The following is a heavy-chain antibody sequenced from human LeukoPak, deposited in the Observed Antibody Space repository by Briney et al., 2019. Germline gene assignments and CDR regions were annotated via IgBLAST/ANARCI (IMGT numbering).Heavy chain of an antibody. J-gene: IGHJ5*02. V-gene: IGHV4-61*01. D-gene: IGHD3-9*01. Sequence: PSETLSLTCTVSGYSISSSYYWSWIRQPPGKGLEWIGYIYYSGSTNYNPSLKSRVTISVDTSKNQFSLKLSSVTAADTAVYYCARAGSRKLRYFDWLSWFDPWGQGTLVTVSS. CDR1: GYSISSSYY. CDR3: ARAGSRKLRYFDWLSWFDP. CDR2: IYYSGST.